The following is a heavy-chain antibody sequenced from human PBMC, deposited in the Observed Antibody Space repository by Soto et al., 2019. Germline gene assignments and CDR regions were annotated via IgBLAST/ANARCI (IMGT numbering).Heavy chain of an antibody. CDR3: GRETLQIGTWAVDF. D-gene: IGHD4-4*01. Sequence: EVQLVESWGGLVQPGGSLRLSCAASEFSFSNYWMHWVRQTPGKGLVWVSRISNDGTTTTYADSVKGRFTISRDNAKNTLSLQMNSLRAEDTAVYYCGRETLQIGTWAVDFWGQGTLVIVSS. J-gene: IGHJ4*02. CDR1: EFSFSNYW. V-gene: IGHV3-74*01. CDR2: ISNDGTTT.